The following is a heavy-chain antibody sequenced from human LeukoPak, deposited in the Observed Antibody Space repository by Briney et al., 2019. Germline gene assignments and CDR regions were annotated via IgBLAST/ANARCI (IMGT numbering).Heavy chain of an antibody. J-gene: IGHJ3*02. Sequence: GGCLRHSRAASVFTPSRYWICWVCPPLGKGVDWVAIVEDAGSEKYFVDSVKGRLTSSRDNAKNTLYLQMNSLRAEDTAVYYCARLGDNFVGAIEIWGQGTMVTVSS. CDR3: ARLGDNFVGAIEI. D-gene: IGHD1-26*01. CDR2: VEDAGSEK. CDR1: VFTPSRYW. V-gene: IGHV3-7*02.